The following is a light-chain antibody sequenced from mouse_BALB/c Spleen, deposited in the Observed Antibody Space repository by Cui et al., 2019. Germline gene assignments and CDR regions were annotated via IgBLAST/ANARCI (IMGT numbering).Light chain of an antibody. CDR3: QQWNNYPFT. V-gene: IGKV4-58*01. CDR2: RTS. CDR1: SSVSSSY. Sequence: ENVLTQSPAIMAASLGQKVTMTCSASSSVSSSYLHWYQQKSGASPKPLIHRTSNLASGVPARFSGSGSGTSYSLTISSVEAEDDATYYCQQWNNYPFTFGAGTKLELK. J-gene: IGKJ5*01.